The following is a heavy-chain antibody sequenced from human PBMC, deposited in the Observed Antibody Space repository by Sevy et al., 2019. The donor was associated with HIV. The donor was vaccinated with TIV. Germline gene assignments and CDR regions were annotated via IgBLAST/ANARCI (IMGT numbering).Heavy chain of an antibody. CDR1: GGSISSYF. D-gene: IGHD1-1*01. J-gene: IGHJ4*02. Sequence: SETQSLTCSVSGGSISSYFWTWVRQSPGKGLEWIGNIYFTGNTDYSPSLKSRVTLSLDTSKSQFSLTLKSVTAADTAIYFCARDSTTRLSVLDYWGQGTLVTVSS. CDR2: IYFTGNT. V-gene: IGHV4-59*01. CDR3: ARDSTTRLSVLDY.